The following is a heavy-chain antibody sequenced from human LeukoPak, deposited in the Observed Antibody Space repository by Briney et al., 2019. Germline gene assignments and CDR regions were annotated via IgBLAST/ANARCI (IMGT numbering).Heavy chain of an antibody. Sequence: GASVKVSCKASGYTFTSYDINWVRQATGQGLEWMGWMNPNSGNTGYAQKFQGRVTMTSDMSTSTVYMELSSLRSEDTAVYYCARPSGYYSSLFYMHVWGKGTTVTVSS. D-gene: IGHD3-22*01. V-gene: IGHV1-8*02. CDR1: GYTFTSYD. CDR2: MNPNSGNT. J-gene: IGHJ6*03. CDR3: ARPSGYYSSLFYMHV.